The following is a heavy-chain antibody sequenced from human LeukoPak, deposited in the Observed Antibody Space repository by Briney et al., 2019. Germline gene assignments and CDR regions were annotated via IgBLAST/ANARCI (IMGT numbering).Heavy chain of an antibody. CDR3: AKVRGIQLWLLRMGVFDY. D-gene: IGHD5-18*01. CDR1: GFTFSSYA. CDR2: ISGSGGST. V-gene: IGHV3-23*01. J-gene: IGHJ4*02. Sequence: GGSLRLSCAVSGFTFSSYAMSWVRQAPGKGLEWVSAISGSGGSTYYADSVKGRFTISRDNSKNTLYLQTNSLRAEDTAVYYCAKVRGIQLWLLRMGVFDYWGQGTLVTVSS.